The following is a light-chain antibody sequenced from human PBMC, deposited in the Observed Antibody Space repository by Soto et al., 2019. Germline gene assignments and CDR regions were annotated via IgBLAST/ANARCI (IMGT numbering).Light chain of an antibody. J-gene: IGKJ4*01. CDR3: MQSLQTPT. CDR2: LGS. Sequence: DIVMTQSPLSLPVTPGEPASISCRSSQSLLHSNGYNYLDWYLQKPGQSPQLLIYLGSNRASGVPDRFSGSRSGTEFTLKISRVEAADVGVYYCMQSLQTPTFGGGTKVEIK. CDR1: QSLLHSNGYNY. V-gene: IGKV2-28*01.